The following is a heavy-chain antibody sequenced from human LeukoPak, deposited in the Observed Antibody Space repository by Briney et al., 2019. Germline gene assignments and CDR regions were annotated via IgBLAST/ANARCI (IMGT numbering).Heavy chain of an antibody. CDR1: GYTFTGYY. J-gene: IGHJ4*02. Sequence: GASVKVSCKASGYTFTGYYMHWVRQAPGQGLEWMGWINPNSGGTNYAQKFQGRVTMTRDTSTSTAYMELSRLRSDDTAVYYCARDPDYAFWSGPFDYWGQGTLVTVSS. CDR3: ARDPDYAFWSGPFDY. D-gene: IGHD3-3*01. CDR2: INPNSGGT. V-gene: IGHV1-2*02.